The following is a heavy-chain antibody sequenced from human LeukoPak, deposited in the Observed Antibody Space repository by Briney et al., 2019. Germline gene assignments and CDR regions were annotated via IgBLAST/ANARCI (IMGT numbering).Heavy chain of an antibody. CDR1: GYTFTSYD. J-gene: IGHJ6*03. V-gene: IGHV1-8*01. D-gene: IGHD5-18*01. Sequence: ASVKVSCKASGYTFTSYDINWVRQATGQGLEWMGWMNPNSGNTGYAQKFQGRVTMTRNTSISTAYMEPSSLRSEDTAVYYCARGPAIYYYYYMDVWGKGTTVTVSS. CDR2: MNPNSGNT. CDR3: ARGPAIYYYYYMDV.